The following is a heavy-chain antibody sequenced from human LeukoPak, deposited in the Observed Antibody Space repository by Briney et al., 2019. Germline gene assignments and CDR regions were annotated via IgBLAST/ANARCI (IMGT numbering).Heavy chain of an antibody. CDR2: INPSGGST. V-gene: IGHV1-46*01. J-gene: IGHJ4*02. CDR1: GYTFTSYY. Sequence: ASVKVSCKASGYTFTSYYMHWVRQAPGQGLEWMGIINPSGGSTSHAQKFQGRVTMTRDTSTSTVYMELSSLRSEDTAVYYCARASITIFGVVNFDYWGQGTLVTVSS. D-gene: IGHD3-3*01. CDR3: ARASITIFGVVNFDY.